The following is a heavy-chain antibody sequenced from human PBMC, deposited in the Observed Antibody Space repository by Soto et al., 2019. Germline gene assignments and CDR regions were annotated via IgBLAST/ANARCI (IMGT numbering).Heavy chain of an antibody. CDR2: ISGSGDST. Sequence: EVQLLESGGDLVQPGGSLRLSCAASGFTFNNYAMSWVRQAPGKGLEWVSAISGSGDSTYYADSVKGRFTISRDNSKSTLYLQMNSLRAEDTAVYYCAKEDVVPAGLAGWVVRIHDHWGQGTLVTVSS. V-gene: IGHV3-23*01. D-gene: IGHD2-2*01. J-gene: IGHJ4*02. CDR3: AKEDVVPAGLAGWVVRIHDH. CDR1: GFTFNNYA.